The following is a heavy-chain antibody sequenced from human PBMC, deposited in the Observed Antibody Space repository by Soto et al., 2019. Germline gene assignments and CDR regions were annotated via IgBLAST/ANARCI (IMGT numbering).Heavy chain of an antibody. Sequence: QMQLVESGGGVVQPGRSLRLSCGASGFPFSVYGIHWVRQAPGKGLEWVAVIWSDGSKKYYGDSVKGRFTISRDNAKNTLYLQMNSLRAEDTAMYYCVRASGPFDLWGRGTLVTVSS. V-gene: IGHV3-33*01. J-gene: IGHJ2*01. CDR2: IWSDGSKK. CDR1: GFPFSVYG. CDR3: VRASGPFDL.